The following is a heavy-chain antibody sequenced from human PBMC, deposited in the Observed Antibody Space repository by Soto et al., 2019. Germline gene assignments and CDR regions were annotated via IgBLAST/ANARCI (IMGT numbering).Heavy chain of an antibody. D-gene: IGHD4-4*01. CDR3: ARGIATTSLVSFDV. CDR2: ISSTSTNI. Sequence: EVLLVESGGGLVKPGGSLRLSCVASGFSFSTSIMHWVRQAPGKGLEWIATISSTSTNIYYAGSVKGRFSISRDNPQNSLFLQMNSLRAEDMAVYYCARGIATTSLVSFDVWGQGTMGTVS. J-gene: IGHJ3*01. V-gene: IGHV3-21*02. CDR1: GFSFSTSI.